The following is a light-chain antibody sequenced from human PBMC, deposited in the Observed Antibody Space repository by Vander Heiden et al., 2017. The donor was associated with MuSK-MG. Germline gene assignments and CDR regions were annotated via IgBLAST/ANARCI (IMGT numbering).Light chain of an antibody. V-gene: IGKV4-1*01. Sequence: DIVMTQSPDSLSVSLGGRATINCKASQSLFHSDNSKDFLAWYHQKPGQPPKLLMSWASTRESGVPDRFSGSGSGTDFTLTISSLQAEDVAVYYCQQELCAPLTFGHGTKVDIK. CDR3: QQELCAPLT. CDR2: WAS. CDR1: QSLFHSDNSKDF. J-gene: IGKJ3*01.